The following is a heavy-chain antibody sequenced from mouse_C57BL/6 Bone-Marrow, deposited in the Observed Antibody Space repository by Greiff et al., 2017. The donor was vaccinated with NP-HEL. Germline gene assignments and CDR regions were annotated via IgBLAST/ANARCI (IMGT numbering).Heavy chain of an antibody. J-gene: IGHJ2*01. Sequence: QVQLQQPGAELVKPGASVKMSCKASGYTFTSYWITWVKQRPGQGLEWIGDIYPGSGSTNYNEKFKSKATLTVDTSSSTAYMQLSSLTSEDSAVYYCARWDLPVTRVDYWGQGTTLTVSS. CDR2: IYPGSGST. CDR3: ARWDLPVTRVDY. D-gene: IGHD2-12*01. V-gene: IGHV1-55*01. CDR1: GYTFTSYW.